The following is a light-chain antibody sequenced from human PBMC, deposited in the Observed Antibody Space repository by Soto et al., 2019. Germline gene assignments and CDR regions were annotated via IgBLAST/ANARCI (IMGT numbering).Light chain of an antibody. Sequence: DIQMTQSPSSLSASVGDRVTIACRASQGISDYLAWYQQKPGKVPKLLIYAASTLQSGVPSRSSGSGFGTDFTLTISSLQPEDVATYYCQKYNNAQLTFGGGTKVDIK. CDR1: QGISDY. CDR3: QKYNNAQLT. CDR2: AAS. V-gene: IGKV1-27*01. J-gene: IGKJ4*01.